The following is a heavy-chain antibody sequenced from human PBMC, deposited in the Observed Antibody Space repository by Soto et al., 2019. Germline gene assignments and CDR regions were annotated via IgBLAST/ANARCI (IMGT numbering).Heavy chain of an antibody. J-gene: IGHJ6*02. CDR1: GDSVSSNSAA. CDR3: AREIAGGHYGMDV. CDR2: TYYRSKWYN. Sequence: PSETLSLTCAISGDSVSSNSAAWNWIRHSPSRGLEWLGRTYYRSKWYNDYAVSVKSRITINPDTSKNQFSLQLSSVTPEDTAVYYCAREIAGGHYGMDVWGQGTTVTVSS. V-gene: IGHV6-1*01. D-gene: IGHD1-1*01.